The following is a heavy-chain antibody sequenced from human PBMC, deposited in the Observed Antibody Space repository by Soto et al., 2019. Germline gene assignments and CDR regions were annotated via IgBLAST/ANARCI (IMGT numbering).Heavy chain of an antibody. J-gene: IGHJ6*02. D-gene: IGHD2-21*01. Sequence: QVQLVQSGAEVKKPGASVKVSCKASGYTFTRYQMHWVRKAPGQGLEWMGIINPSGGSTSYAQKFQRRVTRTTETSTSTVNVELSSLRSEDTAEYYCARHNGMDVWGQGTTVTVAS. CDR2: INPSGGST. V-gene: IGHV1-46*01. CDR1: GYTFTRYQ. CDR3: ARHNGMDV.